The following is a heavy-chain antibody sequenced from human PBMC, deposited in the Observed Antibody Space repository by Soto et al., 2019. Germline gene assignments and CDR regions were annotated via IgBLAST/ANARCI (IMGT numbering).Heavy chain of an antibody. CDR3: ARDAAVPGESDRFDY. V-gene: IGHV4-4*02. Sequence: TSETLSLTCAVSGDSVTSNVWWSWVRQPPGKELEWIGEAYHNGLTNYSPSLKSRVSMSVDTSRNEFSLKMTSLTAADTAIYYCARDAAVPGESDRFDYWGRGTLVTVS. CDR2: AYHNGLT. J-gene: IGHJ4*02. D-gene: IGHD6-19*01. CDR1: GDSVTSNVW.